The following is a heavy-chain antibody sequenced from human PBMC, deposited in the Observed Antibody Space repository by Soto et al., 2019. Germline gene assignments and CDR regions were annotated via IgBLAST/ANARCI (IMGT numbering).Heavy chain of an antibody. CDR2: IGADGTT. D-gene: IGHD2-15*01. J-gene: IGHJ4*02. CDR1: GFTFSAYD. CDR3: ARRCCSGGKCTGLRLYY. Sequence: GGSLRLSCAASGFTFSAYDMHWVRQTSGPGLEWVSAIGADGTTYYLDSVEGRFTISRGNAKNSVYLQMNSLRGGDTAVYFCARRCCSGGKCTGLRLYYSGLRTL. V-gene: IGHV3-13*01.